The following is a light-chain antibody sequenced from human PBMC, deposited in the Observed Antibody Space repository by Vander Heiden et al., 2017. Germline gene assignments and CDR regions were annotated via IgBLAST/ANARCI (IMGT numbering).Light chain of an antibody. CDR1: QSISSY. CDR3: QQSDSTPSIT. CDR2: AAS. J-gene: IGKJ5*01. V-gene: IGKV1-39*01. Sequence: DIQMTQSPSSLSASVGDRVTITCRASQSISSYLNWYQQKPGKAPKLLIYAASSLQSGVPSRFSGSGSGTDFTLTISSLRPEDFATYYCQQSDSTPSITFGQGTRLEIK.